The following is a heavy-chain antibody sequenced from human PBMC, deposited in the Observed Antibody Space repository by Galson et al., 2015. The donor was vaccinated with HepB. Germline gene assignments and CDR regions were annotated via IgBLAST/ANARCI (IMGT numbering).Heavy chain of an antibody. J-gene: IGHJ6*02. V-gene: IGHV4/OR15-8*02. D-gene: IGHD2-21*02. CDR3: ARFLVTSRDSYGLDV. CDR1: GGSVVTTGW. Sequence: SETLSLTCGVSGGSVVTTGWWTWVRQAPGKGLEWIGEVYHNGNTNYNPSLKSRVTMSLDRSKNQVSLSLSSATAADTAVYFCARFLVTSRDSYGLDVWGQGTAVAVSS. CDR2: VYHNGNT.